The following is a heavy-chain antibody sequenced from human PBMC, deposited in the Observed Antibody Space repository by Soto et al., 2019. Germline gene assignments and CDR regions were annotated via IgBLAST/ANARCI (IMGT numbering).Heavy chain of an antibody. CDR3: AREAAGIVVSRNFDL. CDR1: GFTFSSYS. CDR2: ISSSSSYI. J-gene: IGHJ5*02. Sequence: EVQLVESGGGLVKPGGSLRLSCVASGFTFSSYSMNWVRQAPGKGLEWVSSISSSSSYIYFADAVRGRFTISRDNAKNSVYLQMNSLRAEDTAVYYCAREAAGIVVSRNFDLWGQGTLVTVSS. V-gene: IGHV3-21*01. D-gene: IGHD6-19*01.